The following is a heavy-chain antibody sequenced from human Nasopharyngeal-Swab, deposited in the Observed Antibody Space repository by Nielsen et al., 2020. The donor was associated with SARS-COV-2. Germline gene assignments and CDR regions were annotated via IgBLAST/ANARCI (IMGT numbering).Heavy chain of an antibody. CDR1: VYTFPSYA. D-gene: IGHD2-15*01. CDR2: INTNTGNP. V-gene: IGHV7-4-1*02. J-gene: IGHJ5*02. Sequence: ASVKVSCKASVYTFPSYAMNWVRQAPGQGLEWMGWINTNTGNPTYAQGFTGRFVFSLDTSVSTAYLQISSLKAEDTAVYYCARERRLGYCSGGSCYYAWFDPWGQGTLVTVSS. CDR3: ARERRLGYCSGGSCYYAWFDP.